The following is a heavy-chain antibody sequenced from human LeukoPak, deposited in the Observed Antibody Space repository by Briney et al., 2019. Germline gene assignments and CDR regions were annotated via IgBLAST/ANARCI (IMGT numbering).Heavy chain of an antibody. CDR1: GFTFSSYA. J-gene: IGHJ1*01. CDR2: ISGSGGST. V-gene: IGHV3-23*01. Sequence: GGSLRLSCAASGFTFSSYAMSWVRQAREKGLEWVSPISGSGGSTYYADSVKGRFTISRDNSKNTLYLQMNSLRAEDTAVYYCAKGSAVVLMVYALEYFQHWGQGTLVTVSS. CDR3: AKGSAVVLMVYALEYFQH. D-gene: IGHD2-8*01.